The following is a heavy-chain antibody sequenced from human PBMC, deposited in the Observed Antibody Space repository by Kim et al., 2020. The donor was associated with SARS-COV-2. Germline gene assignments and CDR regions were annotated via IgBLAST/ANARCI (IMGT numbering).Heavy chain of an antibody. CDR1: GFTFSDYG. Sequence: GGSLRLSCAASGFTFSDYGMHWVRQAPGKGLEWLAVFWYDGSYNYYADSVKGGFPFSRANSKKTRILQMTSWEAGKRAVFYWRKVGREHLVISGNFDYWG. V-gene: IGHV3-33*06. CDR3: RKVGREHLVISGNFDY. D-gene: IGHD3-22*01. CDR2: FWYDGSYN. J-gene: IGHJ4*01.